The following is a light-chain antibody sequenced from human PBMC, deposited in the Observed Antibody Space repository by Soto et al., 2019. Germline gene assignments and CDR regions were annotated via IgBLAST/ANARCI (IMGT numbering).Light chain of an antibody. Sequence: QSALTQPASVSGSPGQSITISCTGTSSDVGAYNSVSWYQLHPGKAPQLMIYDVTNRPSGVSNRFSGSKSGNTASLTISGLRAEDEADYYCSSYTNRRDVVFGEGTKLTVL. CDR3: SSYTNRRDVV. CDR2: DVT. CDR1: SSDVGAYNS. J-gene: IGLJ2*01. V-gene: IGLV2-14*03.